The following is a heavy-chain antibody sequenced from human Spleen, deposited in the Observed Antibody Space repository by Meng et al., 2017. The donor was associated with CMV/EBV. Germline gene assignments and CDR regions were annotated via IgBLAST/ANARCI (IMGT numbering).Heavy chain of an antibody. CDR3: ARGGRGGYGDLGTY. V-gene: IGHV3-21*01. CDR2: ISSDGRSYI. J-gene: IGHJ4*02. Sequence: GESLKISCAASGYTFEDYGMSWVRQAPGKGLEWVSSISSDGRSYIFYADSVKGRFTISRDNAKNSLYLQMDSLRDEDTAVYYCARGGRGGYGDLGTYWGQGTLVTVSS. D-gene: IGHD4-17*01. CDR1: GYTFEDYG.